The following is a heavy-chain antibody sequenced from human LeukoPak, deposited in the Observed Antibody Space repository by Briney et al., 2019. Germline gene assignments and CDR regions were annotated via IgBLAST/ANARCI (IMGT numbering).Heavy chain of an antibody. V-gene: IGHV3-53*04. CDR2: IYSGGNT. CDR3: ATSSYVAYYFGY. Sequence: GGSLRLSCAASGLSVSTSYMSWVRQAPGKGLEWVSVIYSGGNTYYTDSVKGRFTISRHNSKNTLYLQMNSLRAEDTAMYYCATSSYVAYYFGYWGRGTLVTVSS. J-gene: IGHJ4*02. CDR1: GLSVSTSY. D-gene: IGHD3-16*01.